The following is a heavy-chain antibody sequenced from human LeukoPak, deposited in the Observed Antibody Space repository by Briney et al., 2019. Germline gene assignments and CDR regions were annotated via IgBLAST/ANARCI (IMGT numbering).Heavy chain of an antibody. CDR2: FTSRSRSI. V-gene: IGHV3-21*01. Sequence: GGSLRLSCAASGFTFSTYSMTWVRQAPGKGLEWVSSFTSRSRSIYYADSVKGRFTISRDNAKNSLYLQMNSLRAEDTAVYYCARDPDSSGWYQGAFDIWGQGTMVTVSS. CDR1: GFTFSTYS. D-gene: IGHD6-19*01. J-gene: IGHJ3*02. CDR3: ARDPDSSGWYQGAFDI.